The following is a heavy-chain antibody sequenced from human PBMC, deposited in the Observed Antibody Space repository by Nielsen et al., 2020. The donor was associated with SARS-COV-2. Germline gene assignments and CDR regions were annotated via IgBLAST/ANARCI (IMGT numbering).Heavy chain of an antibody. CDR1: GYTFTSYD. J-gene: IGHJ6*02. V-gene: IGHV1-46*01. Sequence: ASVKVSCKASGYTFTSYDINWVRQAPGQGLEWMGIIDPNYGTTTYAQRFQGRVTMTRDTSASTVYMELSRLRSEDTAVYYCARAPSDFYGMDVWGQGTTVTVSS. CDR2: IDPNYGTT. CDR3: ARAPSDFYGMDV.